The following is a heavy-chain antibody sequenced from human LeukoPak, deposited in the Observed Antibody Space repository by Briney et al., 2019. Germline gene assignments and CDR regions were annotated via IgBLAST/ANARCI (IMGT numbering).Heavy chain of an antibody. Sequence: WGTLRLSCAASGFTFSSDHFNWGLRAPAKELVWVSSISSSSSNIYYADSVKGRFTISRDNAKNSLYLQMNSLRAEDTAVYYCARDSSGYWIHDAFDIWGQGTMVTVSS. V-gene: IGHV3-21*04. CDR2: ISSSSSNI. CDR1: GFTFSSDH. D-gene: IGHD3-22*01. J-gene: IGHJ3*02. CDR3: ARDSSGYWIHDAFDI.